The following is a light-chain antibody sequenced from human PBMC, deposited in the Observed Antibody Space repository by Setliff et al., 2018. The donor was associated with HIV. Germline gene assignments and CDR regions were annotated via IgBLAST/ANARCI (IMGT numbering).Light chain of an antibody. Sequence: QSALAQPASVSGSPGQSITISCTGTSSDVGSYKLVSWYQQHPGKAPKLMVYEVSNRPSGVSNRFSGSKSGNTASLTISGLQAEDEADYYCSSFTSSSTQVFGTGTKVTVL. CDR3: SSFTSSSTQV. CDR1: SSDVGSYKL. V-gene: IGLV2-14*02. J-gene: IGLJ1*01. CDR2: EVS.